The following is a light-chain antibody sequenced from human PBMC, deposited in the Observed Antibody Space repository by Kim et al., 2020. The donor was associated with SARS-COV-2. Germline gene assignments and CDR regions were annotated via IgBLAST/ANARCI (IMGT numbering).Light chain of an antibody. CDR2: ATS. CDR3: QKYDSAPWT. CDR1: QGISNY. Sequence: DIQMTQSPSSLSASVGDEVTITCRASQGISNYLAWYQQKPGKAPKLLIYATSTLQSGVTSRFRGSRSGTDFTLIITRLQPEDVATYYCQKYDSAPWTLGQGTKVDIK. J-gene: IGKJ1*01. V-gene: IGKV1-27*01.